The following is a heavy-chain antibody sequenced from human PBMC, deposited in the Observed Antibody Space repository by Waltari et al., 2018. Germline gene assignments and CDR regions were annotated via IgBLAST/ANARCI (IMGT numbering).Heavy chain of an antibody. J-gene: IGHJ4*02. V-gene: IGHV4-4*02. CDR3: ARHSYDFWSGYQS. Sequence: QVQLQESRPGLVKPSGTLSLTCAVSGGSISSSNWSGGVRQPPGKWLEWIGEIYHSGSTNYNLSLKSRVTISVDKAKNQFSLKLSSVTAADTAVYYCARHSYDFWSGYQSWGQGTLVTVSS. CDR2: IYHSGST. D-gene: IGHD3-3*01. CDR1: GGSISSSNW.